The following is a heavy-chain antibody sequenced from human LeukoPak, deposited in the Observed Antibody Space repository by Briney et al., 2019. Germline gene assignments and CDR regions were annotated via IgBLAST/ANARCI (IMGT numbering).Heavy chain of an antibody. CDR2: IKPDGSER. D-gene: IGHD3-22*01. CDR3: VRDWGAYYHFFDY. Sequence: GGSLRLSCEASGFSMSVYWMSWVRQAPGKGLEWVGNIKPDGSERNYVDSVKGRFTISRDNAKKSLYLQMNSLRAEDTAVYYCVRDWGAYYHFFDYWGQGTLVTVSS. V-gene: IGHV3-7*01. J-gene: IGHJ4*02. CDR1: GFSMSVYW.